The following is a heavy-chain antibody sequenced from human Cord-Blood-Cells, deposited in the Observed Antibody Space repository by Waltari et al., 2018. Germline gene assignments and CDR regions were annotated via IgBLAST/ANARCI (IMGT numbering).Heavy chain of an antibody. J-gene: IGHJ4*02. CDR2: ISYDGRKK. D-gene: IGHD6-13*01. V-gene: IGHV3-30*04. CDR1: GFTFSSYA. CDR3: ARGPIAAAGT. Sequence: QVQLVESGGGVVQPGRSLRLSCAASGFTFSSYAMHWVRQAPGKGLGWVAVISYDGRKKYYADSVKGRFTISRDNSKNTLYLQMNSLRAEDTAVYYCARGPIAAAGTWGQGTLVTVSS.